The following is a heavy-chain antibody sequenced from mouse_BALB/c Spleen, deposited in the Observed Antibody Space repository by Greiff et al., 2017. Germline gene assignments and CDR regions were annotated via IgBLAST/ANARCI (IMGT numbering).Heavy chain of an antibody. CDR2: ISNLAYSI. CDR3: ARGSHGYYFDY. V-gene: IGHV5-15*02. D-gene: IGHD2-2*01. Sequence: EVKLMESGGGLVQPGGSRKLSCAASGFTFSDYGMAWVRQAPGKGPEWVAFISNLAYSIYYADTVTGRFTISRENAKNTLYLEMSSLRSEDTAMYYCARGSHGYYFDYWGQGTTLTVSS. CDR1: GFTFSDYG. J-gene: IGHJ2*01.